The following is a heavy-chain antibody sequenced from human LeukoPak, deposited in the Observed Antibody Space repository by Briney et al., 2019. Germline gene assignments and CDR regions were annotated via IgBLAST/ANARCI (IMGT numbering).Heavy chain of an antibody. D-gene: IGHD2-2*01. J-gene: IGHJ4*02. CDR1: GFTFSSYS. V-gene: IGHV3-48*01. CDR3: ARGYCSSTSCSPLPFGY. Sequence: GGSLRLSCAASGFTFSSYSMNWVRQAPGKGLEWVSYISSSSSTIYHADSVKGRFTISRDNAKNSLYLQMNSLRAEDTAVYYCARGYCSSTSCSPLPFGYWGQGTLVTVSS. CDR2: ISSSSSTI.